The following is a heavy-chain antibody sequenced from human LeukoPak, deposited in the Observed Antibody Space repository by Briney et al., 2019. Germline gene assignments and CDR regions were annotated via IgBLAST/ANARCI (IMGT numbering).Heavy chain of an antibody. CDR3: ATTPSYDFWSGYPYYFDY. Sequence: PGGSLRLSCAASGFTFSSYAMSWVRQAPGKGLEWVSAISGSGGSTYYADSVKGRFTISRDNSKNTLYLQMNSLRAEDTAVYYCATTPSYDFWSGYPYYFDYWGQGTLVSVSS. CDR1: GFTFSSYA. CDR2: ISGSGGST. J-gene: IGHJ4*02. V-gene: IGHV3-23*01. D-gene: IGHD3-3*01.